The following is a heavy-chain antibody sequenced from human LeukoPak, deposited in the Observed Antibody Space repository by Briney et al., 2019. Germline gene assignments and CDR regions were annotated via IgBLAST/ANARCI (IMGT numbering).Heavy chain of an antibody. CDR3: ARGFDSKSTYFDY. Sequence: KPSETLSLSCTVSGGSIGNSYWNWIRQPPGKGLEWIGYIYYSGTTKYNPSLRSRVTISVDTSKNQFSLRLTSVTAADTAVYYCARGFDSKSTYFDYWGQGTLVTVSS. D-gene: IGHD5-12*01. V-gene: IGHV4-59*01. CDR1: GGSIGNSY. CDR2: IYYSGTT. J-gene: IGHJ4*02.